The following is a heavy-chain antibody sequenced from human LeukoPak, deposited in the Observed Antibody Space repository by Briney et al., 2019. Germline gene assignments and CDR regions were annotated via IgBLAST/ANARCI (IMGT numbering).Heavy chain of an antibody. D-gene: IGHD3-10*01. J-gene: IGHJ4*02. Sequence: GGSLRLSCAASGFTFSSYWMSWVRQAPGRGLEWVANIKGDGSEKYYVDSVKGRFTISRDNAKNSLYLQMNSLRAEGTAVYYCATSRDVSLWFGELYWGQGTLVTVSS. CDR1: GFTFSSYW. CDR2: IKGDGSEK. V-gene: IGHV3-7*01. CDR3: ATSRDVSLWFGELY.